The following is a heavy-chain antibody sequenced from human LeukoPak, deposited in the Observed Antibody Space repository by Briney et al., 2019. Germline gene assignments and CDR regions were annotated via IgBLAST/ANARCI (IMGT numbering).Heavy chain of an antibody. CDR2: ISSSSSYI. Sequence: GGSLRLSCAASGFTFSSYSMNWVRQAPGKGLEWVSSISSSSSYIYYADSVKGRFTISRDNAKNSLYLQMNSLGAEDTAVYYCARDASSGMTYYYDSSSYWGQGTLVTVSS. J-gene: IGHJ4*02. V-gene: IGHV3-21*01. CDR1: GFTFSSYS. D-gene: IGHD3-22*01. CDR3: ARDASSGMTYYYDSSSY.